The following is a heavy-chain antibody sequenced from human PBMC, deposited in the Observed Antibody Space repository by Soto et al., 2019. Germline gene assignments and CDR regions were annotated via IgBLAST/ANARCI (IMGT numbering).Heavy chain of an antibody. CDR3: ARTYCGGGSCYVY. CDR2: IIPVFGTA. J-gene: IGHJ4*02. Sequence: QVQLVQSGAEVKKPESSVKVSCKASGGTFSSYAVSWVRQAPGQGLEWMGGIIPVFGTANYAQKFQGRGTITADESTRTAYMELSSLRSEDTAVYYCARTYCGGGSCYVYWGQGTLVTVSS. D-gene: IGHD2-15*01. CDR1: GGTFSSYA. V-gene: IGHV1-69*01.